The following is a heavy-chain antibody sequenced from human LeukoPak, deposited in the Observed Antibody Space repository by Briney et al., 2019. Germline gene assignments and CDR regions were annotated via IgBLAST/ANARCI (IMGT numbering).Heavy chain of an antibody. CDR1: GYTFTSYG. D-gene: IGHD3-22*01. CDR3: AREVADYYDSSGYYYAEYFLH. CDR2: ISAYNGNT. J-gene: IGHJ1*01. V-gene: IGHV1-18*01. Sequence: ASVKVSCKASGYTFTSYGISWVRQAPGQGLEWMGWISAYNGNTNYAQKLQGRVTMTTDTSTSTAYMELRSLRSDDTAVYYCAREVADYYDSSGYYYAEYFLHWGQGTLVTVSS.